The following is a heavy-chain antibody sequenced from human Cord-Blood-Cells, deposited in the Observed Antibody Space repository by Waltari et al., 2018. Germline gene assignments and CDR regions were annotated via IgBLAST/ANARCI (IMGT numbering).Heavy chain of an antibody. CDR1: GYTFTSYG. Sequence: QVQLVQSGAEVKKPGASVKVSCKASGYTFTSYGISWVRQAPGQGLEWMGWISAYNGNTNYAQKLQGRVTMTTDTSTSTAYMELRSLRSDDTAVYYCARKNSGYDTRRYYYYYGMDVWGQGTTVTVSS. CDR2: ISAYNGNT. J-gene: IGHJ6*02. D-gene: IGHD5-12*01. CDR3: ARKNSGYDTRRYYYYYGMDV. V-gene: IGHV1-18*01.